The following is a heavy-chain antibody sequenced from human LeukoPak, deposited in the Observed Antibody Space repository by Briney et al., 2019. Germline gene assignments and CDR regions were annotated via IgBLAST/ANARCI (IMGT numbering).Heavy chain of an antibody. CDR3: ARGPNIYCSGGSCYFDY. Sequence: GSSVKVSCKASGGTFSTYAITWVRQAPGQGLEWMGRIIPILAITNYAQKFQGRVSITADKSTTTAYMELSSLRSEDTAVYYCARGPNIYCSGGSCYFDYWGQGTLVTVSS. V-gene: IGHV1-69*04. CDR1: GGTFSTYA. CDR2: IIPILAIT. J-gene: IGHJ4*02. D-gene: IGHD2-15*01.